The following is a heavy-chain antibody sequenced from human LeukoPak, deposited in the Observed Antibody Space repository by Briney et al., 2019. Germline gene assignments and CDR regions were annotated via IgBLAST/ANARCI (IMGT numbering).Heavy chain of an antibody. CDR3: ARGSLVHYYGSGSYRNRAGFDY. D-gene: IGHD3-10*01. J-gene: IGHJ4*02. V-gene: IGHV3-48*03. CDR2: ISGSGKTI. Sequence: GGSLRLSCAASGFTFSNYEINWARQAPGKGLGWVSYISGSGKTIYYAGSVKGRFTISTNNAKNSLYLKMNSLRAEDTAVYYCARGSLVHYYGSGSYRNRAGFDYWGQGTLVTVSS. CDR1: GFTFSNYE.